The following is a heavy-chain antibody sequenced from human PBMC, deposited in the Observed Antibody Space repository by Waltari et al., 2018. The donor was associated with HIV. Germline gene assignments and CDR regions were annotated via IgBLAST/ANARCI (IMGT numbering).Heavy chain of an antibody. J-gene: IGHJ6*02. V-gene: IGHV3-74*01. D-gene: IGHD3-10*01. CDR1: GFTFSSYW. CDR3: ARGQYYSMDV. Sequence: EVQLVESGGGFVQTGGSLRLSFSASGFTFSSYWMNCVRQAPGKGLVWVSGINRDGSTIRYADSVKGRFTISRDNAKNTLYLQMNSLRAEDTALYYCARGQYYSMDVWGQGTTVTVSS. CDR2: INRDGSTI.